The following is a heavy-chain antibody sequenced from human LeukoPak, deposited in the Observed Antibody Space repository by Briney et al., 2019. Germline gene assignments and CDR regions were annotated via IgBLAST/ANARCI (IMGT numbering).Heavy chain of an antibody. Sequence: RGSQRLSCVASGFIFSTYSMNWVSQAPGKGLEWVSCISSDKTYIHYADSVKGRFTISRDNAKNSLYLQMNSLRAEDTAVYYCARAPGTIYSNYANPDYWGQGTLVTVSS. J-gene: IGHJ4*02. CDR2: ISSDKTYI. V-gene: IGHV3-21*04. CDR3: ARAPGTIYSNYANPDY. CDR1: GFIFSTYS. D-gene: IGHD4-11*01.